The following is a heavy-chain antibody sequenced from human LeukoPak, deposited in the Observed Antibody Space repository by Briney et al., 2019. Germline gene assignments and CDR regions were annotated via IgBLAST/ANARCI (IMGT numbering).Heavy chain of an antibody. CDR1: GYTFTSYY. Sequence: ASVKVSCKASGYTFTSYYMHWVRQAPGQGLEWMGIINPSGGSTSYAQKFQGRVTMTRDMSTSTVYMELSSLRSEDTAVYYCARDTMVRAYYYYYYYMDVWGKGTTVTISS. V-gene: IGHV1-46*01. CDR3: ARDTMVRAYYYYYYYMDV. CDR2: INPSGGST. D-gene: IGHD3-10*01. J-gene: IGHJ6*03.